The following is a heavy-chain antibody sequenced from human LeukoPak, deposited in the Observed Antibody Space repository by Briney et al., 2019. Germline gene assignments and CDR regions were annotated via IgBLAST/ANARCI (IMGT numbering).Heavy chain of an antibody. D-gene: IGHD1-26*01. V-gene: IGHV4-30-2*03. CDR1: GGSISSGGYS. CDR2: IYHSGST. Sequence: SETLSLTCAVSGGSISSGGYSWSWIRQPPGKGLEWIGYIYHSGSTYYNPSLKSRVTISVDTSKNQFSLKLSSVTAADTAVFYCARRGGSSDNWFDPWGQGTLVTVSP. J-gene: IGHJ5*02. CDR3: ARRGGSSDNWFDP.